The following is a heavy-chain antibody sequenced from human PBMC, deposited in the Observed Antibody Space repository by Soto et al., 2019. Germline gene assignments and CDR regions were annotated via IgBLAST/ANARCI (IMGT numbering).Heavy chain of an antibody. D-gene: IGHD4-17*01. V-gene: IGHV3-15*07. J-gene: IGHJ1*01. Sequence: EVQLVESGGGLVKPGGSLRLSCGASGFTFSSAWMNWVRQAPGQGLEWVGRIKSKTDGGTTDYAAPVKGRFTISRDDSKTTLYLQMNSLKTEDTAVYYCTAERAPMTSVSSFQLWGQGTLVTVSS. CDR1: GFTFSSAW. CDR2: IKSKTDGGTT. CDR3: TAERAPMTSVSSFQL.